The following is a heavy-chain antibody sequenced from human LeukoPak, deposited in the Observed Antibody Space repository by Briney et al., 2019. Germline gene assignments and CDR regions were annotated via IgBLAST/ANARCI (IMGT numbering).Heavy chain of an antibody. CDR3: ARGGTYSYGSSDY. CDR2: IHPGDSGT. J-gene: IGHJ4*02. V-gene: IGHV5-51*01. CDR1: GYRFTNYW. D-gene: IGHD5-18*01. Sequence: KRGESLKISCKASGYRFTNYWIGWVRQMPGKGLEWMGIIHPGDSGTKYSPPFQDQVTMSFDESTTTAYLQWSSLRASDSAIYYCARGGTYSYGSSDYWGQGTLVTVSS.